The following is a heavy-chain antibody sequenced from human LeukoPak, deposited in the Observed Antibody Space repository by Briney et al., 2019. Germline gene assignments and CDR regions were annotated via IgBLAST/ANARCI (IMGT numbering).Heavy chain of an antibody. V-gene: IGHV1-3*03. CDR3: ARDRETPPRGDMDV. J-gene: IGHJ6*03. D-gene: IGHD5-24*01. CDR2: INAGNGNT. CDR1: GYTFTNYA. Sequence: ASVKVSCKASGYTFTNYAIHWVRQAPGQRLEWMGWINAGNGNTKYSQEFQGRVTITRDTSASTAYMELSNLRSEDMAVYYCARDRETPPRGDMDVWGKGTTVTVSS.